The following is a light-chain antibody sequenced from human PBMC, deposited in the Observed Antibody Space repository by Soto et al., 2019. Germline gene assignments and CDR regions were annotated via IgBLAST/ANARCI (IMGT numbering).Light chain of an antibody. V-gene: IGKV1-9*01. CDR2: EAS. CDR1: QVISNY. CDR3: QQLHRYPRT. J-gene: IGKJ2*01. Sequence: DIQLTQSPSFLSASVGDRVTITCRASQVISNYLAWYQQKPGKAPKLLIYEASTLQSGVPSRFSGSGSGTEFTLTINGLQPEDFATYSCQQLHRYPRTFGQGTKLEIK.